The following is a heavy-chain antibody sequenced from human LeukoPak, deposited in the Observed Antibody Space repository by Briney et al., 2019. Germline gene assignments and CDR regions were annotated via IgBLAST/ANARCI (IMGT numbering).Heavy chain of an antibody. CDR1: GFFRSYA. V-gene: IGHV3-23*01. D-gene: IGHD3-22*01. CDR3: EGTYYYDSSDDY. CDR2: ISGSGTST. Sequence: SGGSLRLSCAASGFFRSYAMSWVRQAPGKGLEWVLAISGSGTSTYHADSVKGRFTISRDNSKNTLYLQMNSLRAEDTAVYYCEGTYYYDSSDDYWGQGTLVTVSS. J-gene: IGHJ4*02.